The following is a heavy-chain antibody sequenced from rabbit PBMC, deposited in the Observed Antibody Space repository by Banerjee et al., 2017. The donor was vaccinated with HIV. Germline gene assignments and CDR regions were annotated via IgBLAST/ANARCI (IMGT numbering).Heavy chain of an antibody. J-gene: IGHJ4*01. CDR3: ARYGSNAAVYGRFNL. Sequence: QEQLVESGGGLVTLGGSLKLSCKASGIDFSSYGISWVRQAPGKGLEWIACIYGGSGGDTYYAAWAKGRFTISKTSSTTVTLQMTSLTAADTATYFCARYGSNAAVYGRFNLWGQGTLVTVS. V-gene: IGHV1S45*01. CDR1: GIDFSSYG. CDR2: IYGGSGGDT. D-gene: IGHD5-1*01.